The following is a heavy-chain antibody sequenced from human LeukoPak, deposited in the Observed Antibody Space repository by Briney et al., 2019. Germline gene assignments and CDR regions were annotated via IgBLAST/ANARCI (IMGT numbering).Heavy chain of an antibody. CDR2: INHSGST. CDR3: ARVRYGAVTY. J-gene: IGHJ4*02. D-gene: IGHD4-17*01. Sequence: PSETLSLTCAVYGGSFSGYYWSWIRQPPGKGLEWIGEINHSGSTNYNPSLKSRVTISVDTSKNQFSLKLSSVTAADTAVYYCARVRYGAVTYWGQGTLVTVSS. V-gene: IGHV4-34*01. CDR1: GGSFSGYY.